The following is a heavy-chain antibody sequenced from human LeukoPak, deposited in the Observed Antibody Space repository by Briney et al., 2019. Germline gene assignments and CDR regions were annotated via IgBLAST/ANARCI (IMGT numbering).Heavy chain of an antibody. V-gene: IGHV3-7*01. CDR3: ARVDTEYYYYYYGMDV. J-gene: IGHJ6*02. Sequence: GGSLRLSCAASGFTFSSYWMSWVRQAPGKGLEWVANIKQDGSEKYYVDSVKGRFTISRDNAKNSLYLQMNSLRAEDTAVYYCARVDTEYYYYYYGMDVWGQGTTVTVSS. CDR1: GFTFSSYW. CDR2: IKQDGSEK.